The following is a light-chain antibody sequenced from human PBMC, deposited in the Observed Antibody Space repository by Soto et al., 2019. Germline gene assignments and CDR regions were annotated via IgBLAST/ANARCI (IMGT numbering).Light chain of an antibody. Sequence: DIQMTQSPSSLSASVGDRVTITYRASQSISSYLNWYQQKPGKAPKLLIYAASSLQSGVPSRFSGSGSGTDFTLTISSLLPEDFATYYCQQIYSTPSTFGQGTMLEIK. J-gene: IGKJ2*02. CDR2: AAS. V-gene: IGKV1-39*01. CDR1: QSISSY. CDR3: QQIYSTPST.